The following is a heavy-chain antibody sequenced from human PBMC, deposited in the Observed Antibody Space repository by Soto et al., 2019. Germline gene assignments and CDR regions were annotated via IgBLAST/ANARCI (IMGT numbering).Heavy chain of an antibody. D-gene: IGHD5-18*01. J-gene: IGHJ1*01. Sequence: QVQLQESGPGLVKPSQTLSLTCTVSGGSISSGGYYWSWIRQHPGKGLEWIGYIYYSGSTYYNPSRQSRVTISVDPSKNPLSLKLSSVTAADTAVYYCARAVISAMVPARFQHWGQGTLVTVSS. CDR2: IYYSGST. CDR3: ARAVISAMVPARFQH. V-gene: IGHV4-31*03. CDR1: GGSISSGGYY.